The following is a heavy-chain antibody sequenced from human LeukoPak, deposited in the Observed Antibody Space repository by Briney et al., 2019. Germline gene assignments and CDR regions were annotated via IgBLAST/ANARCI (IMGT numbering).Heavy chain of an antibody. V-gene: IGHV3-23*01. D-gene: IGHD3-10*01. CDR1: GFTFSSYA. CDR3: AKDWGLSWPGELWFRELLPSYFAY. Sequence: PRGSLRLSCAASGFTFSSYAMSWVRQAPGKGLEWVSAISGSGGSTCYADSVKGRFTISRDNSKNPLSLQMTSLRAEDTAVYYCAKDWGLSWPGELWFRELLPSYFAYWGQGTLVTVSS. CDR2: ISGSGGST. J-gene: IGHJ4*02.